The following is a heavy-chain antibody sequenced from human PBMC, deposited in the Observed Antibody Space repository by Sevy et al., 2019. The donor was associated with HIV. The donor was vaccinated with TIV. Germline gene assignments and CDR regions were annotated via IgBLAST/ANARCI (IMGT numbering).Heavy chain of an antibody. CDR2: IYYSGST. J-gene: IGHJ3*02. V-gene: IGHV4-59*01. CDR3: ARGVMVRGVIITSDAFDI. D-gene: IGHD3-10*01. CDR1: GGSISSYY. Sequence: SETLSLTCTVSGGSISSYYWSWIRQPPGKGLEWIGYIYYSGSTNYNPSLKSRVTISVDTSKNQFSLKLSSVTAADTAVYCCARGVMVRGVIITSDAFDIWGQGTMVTVSS.